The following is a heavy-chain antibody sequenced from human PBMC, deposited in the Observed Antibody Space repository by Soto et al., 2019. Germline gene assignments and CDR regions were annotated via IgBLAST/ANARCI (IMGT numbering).Heavy chain of an antibody. J-gene: IGHJ4*02. D-gene: IGHD2-21*01. CDR2: IYYSGTT. Sequence: SETLSLTCTVSGDSISSGGYYWSWIRQLPGKGLEWIGYIYYSGTTYYSPSLESRVTISVDTSKNQFSLKLSSVTAADTAVYYCATSEFQWGQGTLVTVSS. V-gene: IGHV4-30-4*01. CDR3: ATSEFQ. CDR1: GDSISSGGYY.